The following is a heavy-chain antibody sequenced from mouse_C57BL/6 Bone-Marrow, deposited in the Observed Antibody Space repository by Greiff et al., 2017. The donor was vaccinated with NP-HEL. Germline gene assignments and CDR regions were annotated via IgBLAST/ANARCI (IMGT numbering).Heavy chain of an antibody. CDR3: TTRGSSYRYFDV. D-gene: IGHD1-1*01. J-gene: IGHJ1*03. CDR1: GFNIKDDY. CDR2: IDPENGDT. V-gene: IGHV14-4*01. Sequence: EVKLVESGAELVRPGASVKLSCTASGFNIKDDYMHWVKQRPEQGLEWIGWIDPENGDTEYASKFQGKATITADTSSNTSYLQLIILSSEYTAVYYCTTRGSSYRYFDVWGTGTTVTVSS.